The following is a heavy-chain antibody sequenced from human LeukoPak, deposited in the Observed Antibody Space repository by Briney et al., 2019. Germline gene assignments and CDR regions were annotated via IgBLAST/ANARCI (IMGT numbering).Heavy chain of an antibody. V-gene: IGHV3-48*03. CDR1: GFTFSSYE. J-gene: IGHJ3*02. D-gene: IGHD2-8*01. Sequence: GGSLRLSCAASGFTFSSYEMNWVRQAPGKGLEWVSYIRSGGSTTHYTDSVKGRFTISRDDAKNSLYLQMNSLRAEDTAIYYCARGGYCTNAICYTWNAFDIWGQWTMVAVSS. CDR3: ARGGYCTNAICYTWNAFDI. CDR2: IRSGGSTT.